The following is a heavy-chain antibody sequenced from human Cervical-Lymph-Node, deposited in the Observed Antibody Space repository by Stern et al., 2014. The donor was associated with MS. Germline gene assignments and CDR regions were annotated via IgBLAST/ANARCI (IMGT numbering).Heavy chain of an antibody. CDR3: ATVGTSDY. Sequence: VQLVESGAEVKKPGASVKVSCKASGYSFTGYDMHWVRQAPGQGLEWMGRINPNSGGTNYEQKFEGRVTMTRDTSINTAYMELSSLRSDDTAVYYCATVGTSDYWGHGTLVTVSS. CDR2: INPNSGGT. CDR1: GYSFTGYD. V-gene: IGHV1-2*06. J-gene: IGHJ4*01.